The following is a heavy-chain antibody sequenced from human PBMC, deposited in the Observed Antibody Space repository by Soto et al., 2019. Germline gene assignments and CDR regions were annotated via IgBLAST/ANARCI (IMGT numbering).Heavy chain of an antibody. J-gene: IGHJ4*02. CDR1: GTSIRGYY. CDR3: AREVSSFGSNHFDS. V-gene: IGHV4-59*01. D-gene: IGHD3-10*01. Sequence: SETLSLTCSVSGTSIRGYYWTWIRQHPGKGLEWIGYIYYTRTTKYTPSLKCRVTISVDTSKNQFSLRLNSVTAADTAVYYCAREVSSFGSNHFDSWGQGALVTVSS. CDR2: IYYTRTT.